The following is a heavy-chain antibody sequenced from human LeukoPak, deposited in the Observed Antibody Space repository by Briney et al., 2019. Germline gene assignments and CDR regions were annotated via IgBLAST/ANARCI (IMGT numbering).Heavy chain of an antibody. D-gene: IGHD3-10*01. J-gene: IGHJ4*02. CDR2: IYYSGST. CDR3: ARHSWRSGTYPRFDY. CDR1: GGSVSSGSYY. V-gene: IGHV4-61*01. Sequence: PSETLSLTCTVSGGSVSSGSYYWSWIRQPPGKGLEWIGYIYYSGSTNYNPSLKSRVTISVDTSKNQFSLKLSSVTAADTAVYFCARHSWRSGTYPRFDYWGQGTLVTVSS.